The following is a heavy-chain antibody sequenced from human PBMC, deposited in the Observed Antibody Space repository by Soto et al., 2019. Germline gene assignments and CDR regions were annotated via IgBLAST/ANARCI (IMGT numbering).Heavy chain of an antibody. CDR2: IIPIFGTA. J-gene: IGHJ6*02. Sequence: SVKVSCKASGCTFSSYAISCVRQAPGQGLEWMGGIIPIFGTANYAQKFQGRVAITADKSTSTAYMELSSLRSEDTAVYYCARGLGSGWYYYGMDVWGQGTTVTVSS. V-gene: IGHV1-69*06. CDR3: ARGLGSGWYYYGMDV. D-gene: IGHD6-19*01. CDR1: GCTFSSYA.